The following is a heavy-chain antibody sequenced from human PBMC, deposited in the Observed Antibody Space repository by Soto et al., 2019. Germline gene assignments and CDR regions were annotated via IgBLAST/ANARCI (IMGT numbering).Heavy chain of an antibody. V-gene: IGHV1-69*06. Sequence: SVKVSCKASGYIFTSYGISWVRQAPGQGLEWMGWIIPIFGKANYAQKFQGRVTITADKSTSIAYMELSRLRSDDTAVYYCARISSNGMDVWGQGTTVTVSS. J-gene: IGHJ6*02. CDR2: IIPIFGKA. CDR1: GYIFTSYG. CDR3: ARISSNGMDV.